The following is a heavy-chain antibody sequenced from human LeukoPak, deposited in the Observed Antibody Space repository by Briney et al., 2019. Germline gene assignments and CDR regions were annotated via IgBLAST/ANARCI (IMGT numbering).Heavy chain of an antibody. V-gene: IGHV4-4*07. D-gene: IGHD1-1*01. Sequence: SETLSLTCTVSGGSISSYYWSWIRQPAGKGLEWIGRIYTSGSTNYNPSLKSRVTMSVDTSKNQFSLKLSSVTAADTAVYYCARESGMVNWNDAGWFNPWGQGTLVTVSS. J-gene: IGHJ5*02. CDR2: IYTSGST. CDR3: ARESGMVNWNDAGWFNP. CDR1: GGSISSYY.